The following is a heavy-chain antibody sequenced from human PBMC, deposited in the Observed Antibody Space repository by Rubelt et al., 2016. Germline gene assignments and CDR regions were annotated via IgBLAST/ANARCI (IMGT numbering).Heavy chain of an antibody. V-gene: IGHV4-39*01. J-gene: IGHJ4*02. Sequence: QLQLQESGPGLVKPSETLSLTCTVSGGSISSSIYYWGWIRQPPGKGLEWIGNIHYSESTFYNPSLKSRVTVSVDTSKNQFSLKLSSVTAADAAVYYWARHGGGSAWERFDYWGQGTLVTVSS. CDR2: IHYSEST. CDR1: GGSISSSIYY. CDR3: ARHGGGSAWERFDY. D-gene: IGHD6-25*01.